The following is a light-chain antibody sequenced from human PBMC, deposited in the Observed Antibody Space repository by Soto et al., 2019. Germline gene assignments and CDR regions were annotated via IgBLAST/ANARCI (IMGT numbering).Light chain of an antibody. CDR2: KGT. V-gene: IGLV2-23*01. CDR3: CSSAPESTYV. J-gene: IGLJ1*01. CDR1: SSDVGAYNS. Sequence: QSALAQPASVSGSPGQSITISCTGTSSDVGAYNSVSWYQQHPHRAPQVIIYKGTQRPSGVSNRFSGSTSGNAASLTISALLADDAADYFCCSSAPESTYVFGTGTKGTVL.